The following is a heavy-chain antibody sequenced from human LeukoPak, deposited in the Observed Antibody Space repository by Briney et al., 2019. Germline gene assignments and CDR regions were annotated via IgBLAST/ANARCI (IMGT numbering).Heavy chain of an antibody. Sequence: SQTLSLTCTVSGGSISSGGYYWSWIRQPPGKGLEWIGYIYHSGSTYYNPSLKSRVTISVDRSKNQFSLKLSSVTAADTAVYYCARDAYQLLGGNLYYYYMDVWGKGTTVTVSS. V-gene: IGHV4-30-2*02. CDR3: ARDAYQLLGGNLYYYYMDV. CDR1: GGSISSGGYY. J-gene: IGHJ6*03. CDR2: IYHSGST. D-gene: IGHD2-2*01.